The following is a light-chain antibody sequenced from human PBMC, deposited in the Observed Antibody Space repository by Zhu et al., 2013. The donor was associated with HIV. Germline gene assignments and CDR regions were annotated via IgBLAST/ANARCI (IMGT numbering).Light chain of an antibody. J-gene: IGLJ1*01. V-gene: IGLV1-51*01. CDR3: GTWDSHLTAYV. CDR2: DSN. Sequence: QSVLTQPPSVSAAPGQKVTISCSGGTSNIGSNYVSWYQQVPGTAPKLLIYDSNKRPSGIPDRFSGSKSGTSATLGITGLQTGDEADYYCGTWDSHLTAYVFGGGTKVTVL. CDR1: TSNIGSNY.